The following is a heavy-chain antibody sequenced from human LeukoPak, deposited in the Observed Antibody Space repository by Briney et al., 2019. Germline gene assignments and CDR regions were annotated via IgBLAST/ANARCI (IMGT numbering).Heavy chain of an antibody. CDR3: ARDSGYTPDY. D-gene: IGHD5-12*01. Sequence: PSQTLSLTCTVSGGSISSGDYYWSWIRQHPGKGLEWIGYIYYSGTTYYNPSLKSRVTIPVDTSKNQFSLNLNSVTAADTAVYYCARDSGYTPDYWGQGFLVTVSS. CDR1: GGSISSGDYY. CDR2: IYYSGTT. J-gene: IGHJ4*02. V-gene: IGHV4-31*03.